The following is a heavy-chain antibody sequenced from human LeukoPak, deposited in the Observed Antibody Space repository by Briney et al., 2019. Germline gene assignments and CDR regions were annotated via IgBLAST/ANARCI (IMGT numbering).Heavy chain of an antibody. CDR3: ARDGGLGTMVRGVIPASFDY. CDR1: GFTFSSYS. D-gene: IGHD3-10*01. J-gene: IGHJ4*02. V-gene: IGHV3-21*01. Sequence: GGSLRLSCAASGFTFSSYSMNWVRQAPGKGLEWVSSISSSSSYIYYADSVEGRFTISRDNAKNSLYLQMNSLRAEDTAVYYCARDGGLGTMVRGVIPASFDYWGQGTLVTVSS. CDR2: ISSSSSYI.